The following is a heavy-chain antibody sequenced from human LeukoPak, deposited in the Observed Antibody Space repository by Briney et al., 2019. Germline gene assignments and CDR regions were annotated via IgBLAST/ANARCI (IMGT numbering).Heavy chain of an antibody. J-gene: IGHJ4*02. CDR2: ISWDGGST. Sequence: GGSLRLSCAASGFTFDDYTMHWVRQAPGKGLEWVSLISWDGGSTYYADSVKGRFTISRDNSKNSLYLQMNSLRTEDTALYYCAKDESSGSYYRAVDYWGQGTLVTVSS. CDR3: AKDESSGSYYRAVDY. V-gene: IGHV3-43*01. CDR1: GFTFDDYT. D-gene: IGHD3-10*01.